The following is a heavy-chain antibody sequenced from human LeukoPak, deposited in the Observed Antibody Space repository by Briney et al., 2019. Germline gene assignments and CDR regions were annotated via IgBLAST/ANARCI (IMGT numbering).Heavy chain of an antibody. Sequence: SETLSLTCTVSGGSISSYYWSWIRQPPGKGLEWIGYIYYSGSTNYNPSLKSRVTISVDTSKNQFSLKLSSVTAADTAVYCCARLSCSSTSCYWTFDPWGQGTLVTVSS. CDR3: ARLSCSSTSCYWTFDP. V-gene: IGHV4-59*08. CDR1: GGSISSYY. D-gene: IGHD2-2*01. J-gene: IGHJ5*02. CDR2: IYYSGST.